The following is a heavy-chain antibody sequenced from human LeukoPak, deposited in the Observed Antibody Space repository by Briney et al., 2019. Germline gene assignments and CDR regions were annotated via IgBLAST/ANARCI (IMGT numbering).Heavy chain of an antibody. V-gene: IGHV1-18*01. J-gene: IGHJ5*02. CDR2: ISAYNGNT. D-gene: IGHD3-9*01. CDR3: ARDYDILTASPFDP. CDR1: GYTFTSFG. Sequence: ASVKVSCKASGYTFTSFGISWMRQAPGQGLEWMGWISAYNGNTNYAQKLQGRVTMTTETSTSTAYMELRSLRSDDTAVYYCARDYDILTASPFDPWGQGTLVTVSS.